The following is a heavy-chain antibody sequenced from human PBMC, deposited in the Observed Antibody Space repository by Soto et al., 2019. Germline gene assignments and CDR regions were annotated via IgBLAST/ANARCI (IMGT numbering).Heavy chain of an antibody. CDR1: GGSIISGHW. D-gene: IGHD3-10*02. V-gene: IGHV4-4*02. J-gene: IGHJ6*02. Sequence: PWETLSLTCAVSGGSIISGHWWTGVRQSPGEGVEGVGEIYESGITNYNPSLNGRLSISMDQSKNQFSLKLTSVTAADTALYFCAGGFSMSDTSDKDRFYFYYGLNVWGQGTTVTVSS. CDR2: IYESGIT. CDR3: AGGFSMSDTSDKDRFYFYYGLNV.